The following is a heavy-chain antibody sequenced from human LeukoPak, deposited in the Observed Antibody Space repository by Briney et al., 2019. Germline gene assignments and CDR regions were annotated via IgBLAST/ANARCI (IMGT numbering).Heavy chain of an antibody. CDR1: GYTFTAYY. D-gene: IGHD6-13*01. CDR3: ATNFYSNSWSLTD. J-gene: IGHJ4*02. Sequence: ASVKVSCKASGYTFTAYYMHWVRQAPGQGLEWMGWINPNSGGTNYAQKFQGRVTMTRDTSINTAYMELNRLTSDDTAVYYCATNFYSNSWSLTDWGQGILVTVSS. V-gene: IGHV1-2*02. CDR2: INPNSGGT.